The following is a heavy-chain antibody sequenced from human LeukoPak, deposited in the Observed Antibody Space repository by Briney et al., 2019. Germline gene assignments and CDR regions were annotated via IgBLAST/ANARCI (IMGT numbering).Heavy chain of an antibody. CDR1: GFTFSNAW. D-gene: IGHD3-3*01. J-gene: IGHJ4*02. Sequence: PGGSLRLSCAASGFTFSNAWMSWVRQAPGKGLEWVGRIKSKTGGGTTDYAAPVKGRFTISRDDSKNTLYLQMNSLKTEDTAVYYCTTSVDYDFWSGYYRFDYWGQGTLVTVSP. CDR3: TTSVDYDFWSGYYRFDY. CDR2: IKSKTGGGTT. V-gene: IGHV3-15*01.